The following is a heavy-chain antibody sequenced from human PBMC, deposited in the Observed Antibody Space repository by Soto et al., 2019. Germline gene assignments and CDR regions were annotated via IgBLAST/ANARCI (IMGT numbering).Heavy chain of an antibody. CDR2: IIPIFGTA. CDR3: ARSQYDYVWGSYRYLYDY. D-gene: IGHD3-16*02. CDR1: GGTFSSYA. Sequence: ASVKVSCKASGGTFSSYAISWVRQAPGQGLEWMGGIIPIFGTANYAQKFQGRVTITADESTSTAYMELSSLRSEDTAVYYCARSQYDYVWGSYRYLYDYWGQGTLVTVSS. V-gene: IGHV1-69*13. J-gene: IGHJ4*02.